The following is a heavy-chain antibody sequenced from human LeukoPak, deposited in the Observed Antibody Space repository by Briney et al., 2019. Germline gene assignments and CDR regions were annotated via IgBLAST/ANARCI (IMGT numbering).Heavy chain of an antibody. V-gene: IGHV1-46*01. D-gene: IGHD6-13*01. CDR2: INPSGGST. J-gene: IGHJ4*02. CDR3: ARDLPAAGTPGFDY. Sequence: ASVKVSCKASGYTFTSYYMHWVRQAPGQGLEWMGIINPSGGSTSYAQKFQGRVTITRDTSASTAYMELSSLRSEDTAVYYCARDLPAAGTPGFDYWGQGTLVTVSS. CDR1: GYTFTSYY.